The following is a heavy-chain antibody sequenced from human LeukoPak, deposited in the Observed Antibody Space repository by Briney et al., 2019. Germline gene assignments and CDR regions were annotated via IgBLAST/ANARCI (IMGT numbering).Heavy chain of an antibody. Sequence: SETLSLTCTVSGGSISSYYWSWIRQPPGKGLEWIGHIYSSGSTNYNPSLKSRVTISVDTSKNQFSQKLSSVTAADTAVYYCARNYDSSGYTAFGYWGRGTLVTVSS. CDR2: IYSSGST. CDR1: GGSISSYY. J-gene: IGHJ4*02. CDR3: ARNYDSSGYTAFGY. D-gene: IGHD3-22*01. V-gene: IGHV4-59*01.